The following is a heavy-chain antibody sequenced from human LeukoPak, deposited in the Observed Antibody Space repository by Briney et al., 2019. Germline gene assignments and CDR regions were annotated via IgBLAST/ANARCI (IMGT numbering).Heavy chain of an antibody. CDR1: GFTFSGYW. V-gene: IGHV3-74*01. D-gene: IGHD5-18*01. CDR3: ARHRGYSYGSNYFDY. J-gene: IGHJ4*02. Sequence: GGSLRHSCAASGFTFSGYWMHWVRQAPGKGLVWVSRVNTDGSTTTYADSVKGRFTISRDNAKNTLYLQMNSLRAEDTAVYYCARHRGYSYGSNYFDYWGQGALVTVSS. CDR2: VNTDGSTT.